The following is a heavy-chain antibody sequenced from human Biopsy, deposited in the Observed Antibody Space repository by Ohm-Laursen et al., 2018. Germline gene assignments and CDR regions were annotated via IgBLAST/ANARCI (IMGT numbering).Heavy chain of an antibody. V-gene: IGHV1-69*04. D-gene: IGHD3-10*01. Sequence: ATVKVSCKASGDTFSRSAFFWVRQAPGQGLVYLGRIIPIVGITNHAQTFQGRITLTADKSTFMVYMELSRLRSDDTAIYYCARGGSGSGYYGMDVWGQGATVSVSS. CDR2: IIPIVGIT. J-gene: IGHJ6*02. CDR1: GDTFSRSA. CDR3: ARGGSGSGYYGMDV.